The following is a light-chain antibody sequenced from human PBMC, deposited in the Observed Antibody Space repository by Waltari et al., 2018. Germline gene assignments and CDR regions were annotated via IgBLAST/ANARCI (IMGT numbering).Light chain of an antibody. Sequence: SYELTQPPSVSVSPGQTARINCSGEGLSRHSGYWYQQRPGQAPVLVIYKDNERPSRIPDRFSGSISGTTVTLTITGVQAEDEADYYCQSTDSSNNYVLFGGGTKLTVL. CDR2: KDN. V-gene: IGLV3-25*03. J-gene: IGLJ2*01. CDR3: QSTDSSNNYVL. CDR1: GLSRHS.